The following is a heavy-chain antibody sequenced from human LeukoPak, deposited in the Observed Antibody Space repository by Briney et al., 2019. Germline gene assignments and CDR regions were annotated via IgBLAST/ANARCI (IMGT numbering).Heavy chain of an antibody. Sequence: PGGSLRLSCAASGFTFDDYAMHWVRQAPGKGLEWVSGISWNSGSIGYADSVKGRFTISRDNAKNSLYLQMNSLRAEDTALYYCAKDGGRGLRYFDWLLDYWGQGTLVTVSS. CDR1: GFTFDDYA. J-gene: IGHJ4*02. D-gene: IGHD3-9*01. CDR3: AKDGGRGLRYFDWLLDY. V-gene: IGHV3-9*01. CDR2: ISWNSGSI.